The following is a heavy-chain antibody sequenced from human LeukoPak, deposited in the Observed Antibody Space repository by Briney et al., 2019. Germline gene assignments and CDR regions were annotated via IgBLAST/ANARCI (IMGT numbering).Heavy chain of an antibody. J-gene: IGHJ4*02. CDR1: GFTFSSYW. CDR2: IASDGSST. V-gene: IGHV3-74*01. D-gene: IGHD6-19*01. Sequence: GGSLRLSCAASGFTFSSYWMNWVRQAPGKGLVWVSRIASDGSSTTYADSVKGRFSISRDNAKNTLYLQMNSLRDEDTAVYYCASSGFIEQWLALDYWGQGTLVTVSS. CDR3: ASSGFIEQWLALDY.